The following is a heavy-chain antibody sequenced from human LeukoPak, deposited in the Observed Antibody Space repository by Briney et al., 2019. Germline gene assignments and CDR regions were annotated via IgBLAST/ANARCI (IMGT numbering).Heavy chain of an antibody. D-gene: IGHD3-3*01. CDR2: ISGSGGST. Sequence: GGSLRLSCGASGFTFSSYAMSWVRQAPGEGLEWVSAISGSGGSTFYADSVKGRFTISRDNSKNTLYLQMNSLSAEDTDVYYCAKGRPFLEWLFINFDYWGQGTLVTVSS. CDR3: AKGRPFLEWLFINFDY. V-gene: IGHV3-23*01. J-gene: IGHJ4*02. CDR1: GFTFSSYA.